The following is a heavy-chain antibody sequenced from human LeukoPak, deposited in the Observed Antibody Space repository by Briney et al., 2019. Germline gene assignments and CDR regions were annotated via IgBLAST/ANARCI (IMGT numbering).Heavy chain of an antibody. J-gene: IGHJ3*02. Sequence: GGSLRLSCAASGFTFSSYAMSWVRQAPGKGLEWVANIKQDGSEKYYVDSVKGRFTISRDNAKNSLYLQMNSLRAEDTAVYYCARWCSMGTVLRFLEWHAFDIWGQGTMVTVSS. CDR3: ARWCSMGTVLRFLEWHAFDI. CDR1: GFTFSSYA. D-gene: IGHD3-3*01. V-gene: IGHV3-7*01. CDR2: IKQDGSEK.